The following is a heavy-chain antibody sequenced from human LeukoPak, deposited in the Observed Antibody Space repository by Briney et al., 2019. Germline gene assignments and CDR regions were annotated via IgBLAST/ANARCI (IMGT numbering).Heavy chain of an antibody. CDR1: GYSFTNYW. CDR2: IYPGNSDT. CDR3: ARQKGSSSSAIDY. V-gene: IGHV5-51*01. Sequence: GESLKISCKGSGYSFTNYWIGWVRHMPGKGLERMGIIYPGNSDTRYIPTFQSQVTTSPDKPISTAYLQWSSLKASDTAMYYCARQKGSSSSAIDYWGQGTLVTVSS. D-gene: IGHD6-6*01. J-gene: IGHJ4*02.